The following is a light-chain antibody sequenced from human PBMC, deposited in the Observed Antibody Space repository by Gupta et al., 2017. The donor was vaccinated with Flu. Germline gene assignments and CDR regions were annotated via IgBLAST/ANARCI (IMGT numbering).Light chain of an antibody. Sequence: QSVFTQPTSVSGAPGQTPTIACTGSASNIGSGYDVHCYQKFPGAAPKLLIFDTTSRPSGVPARFSGSKSVTSASLAITGLQAEDEADYYCQSYDSSLRGPVFGGGTKLTVL. CDR3: QSYDSSLRGPV. V-gene: IGLV1-40*02. CDR1: ASNIGSGYD. CDR2: DTT. J-gene: IGLJ2*01.